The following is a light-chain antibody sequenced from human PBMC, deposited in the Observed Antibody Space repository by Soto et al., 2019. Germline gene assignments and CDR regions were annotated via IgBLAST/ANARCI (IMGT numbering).Light chain of an antibody. CDR3: QHYNSYSEA. Sequence: DIQLTQSPSFLSASVGDRVTITCRASQDITNFLAWYQQKPGKAPELLIYGASTLHSGVPPRFSGSGSGTEFTLTISSLQPDDFATYYCQHYNSYSEAFGQGTKVDIK. J-gene: IGKJ1*01. CDR1: QDITNF. V-gene: IGKV1-9*01. CDR2: GAS.